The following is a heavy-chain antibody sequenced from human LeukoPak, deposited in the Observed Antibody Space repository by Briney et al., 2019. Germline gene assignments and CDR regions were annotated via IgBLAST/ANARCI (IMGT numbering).Heavy chain of an antibody. CDR1: GGSISSYY. D-gene: IGHD3-10*01. Sequence: SETLSLTCTVSGGSISSYYWSWIRQPPGKGLEWIGYIYYSGSTSYNPSLKSRVTISVDTSKNQFSLKLSSVTAADTAVYYCAREHYGSGSYGDAFDIWGQGTMVTVSS. J-gene: IGHJ3*02. CDR2: IYYSGST. CDR3: AREHYGSGSYGDAFDI. V-gene: IGHV4-59*01.